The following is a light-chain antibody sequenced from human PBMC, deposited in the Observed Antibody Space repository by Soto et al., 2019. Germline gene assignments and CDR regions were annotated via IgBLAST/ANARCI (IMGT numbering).Light chain of an antibody. CDR3: QQYGSSPMYT. CDR1: QIVSTTY. CDR2: GSS. Sequence: EIVLTQSPGTLSLSPGERATLSCRASQIVSTTYLAWYQQKPGQATRLLIYGSSSRAPGIPDRFSGSGSGTDFTLTISRLEPEDFAVYYCQQYGSSPMYTFGQGTKLEIK. J-gene: IGKJ2*01. V-gene: IGKV3-20*01.